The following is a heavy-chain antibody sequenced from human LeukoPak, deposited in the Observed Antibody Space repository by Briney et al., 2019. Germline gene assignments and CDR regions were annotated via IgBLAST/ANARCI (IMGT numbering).Heavy chain of an antibody. J-gene: IGHJ4*02. CDR3: AKDRPPGH. V-gene: IGHV3-21*01. CDR1: GFTFSTYS. CDR2: ISYSGSYI. D-gene: IGHD6-6*01. Sequence: KPGGSLRLSCAASGFTFSTYSMNWVRQAPGKGLEWVSSISYSGSYIYYVDSVKGRFTISRDTAKNSLYLQMNSLRAEDTAVYYCAKDRPPGHWGQGTLVTVSS.